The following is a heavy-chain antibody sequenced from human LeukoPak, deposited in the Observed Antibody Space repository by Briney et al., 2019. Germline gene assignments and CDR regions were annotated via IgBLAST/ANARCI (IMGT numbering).Heavy chain of an antibody. CDR1: GFTFSSYG. V-gene: IGHV3-30*03. J-gene: IGHJ6*02. CDR2: ISYDGSYK. Sequence: GGSLRLSCAASGFTFSSYGMHWVRQAPGKGLEWVAVISYDGSYKYYADSVKGRFTISRDNSKSTLFLQMNSLRPEDTAVYYCARGEYDLLTGVYDTYGIDVWGQGTTVTVSS. CDR3: ARGEYDLLTGVYDTYGIDV. D-gene: IGHD3-9*01.